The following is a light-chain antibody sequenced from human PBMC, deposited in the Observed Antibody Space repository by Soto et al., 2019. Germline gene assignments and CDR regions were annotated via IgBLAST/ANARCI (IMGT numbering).Light chain of an antibody. CDR3: SSYAGTNTRYL. J-gene: IGLJ1*01. V-gene: IGLV2-8*01. Sequence: QSVLTLPFSACGYPGQPVRISCTGKDSDVGSYNYVSWYQQHPGKASKLMIFEVSKRPSGVPDRFSGSKSGNTASLTVSGLQAEDEADYYCSSYAGTNTRYLFGTGTKVTVL. CDR1: DSDVGSYNY. CDR2: EVS.